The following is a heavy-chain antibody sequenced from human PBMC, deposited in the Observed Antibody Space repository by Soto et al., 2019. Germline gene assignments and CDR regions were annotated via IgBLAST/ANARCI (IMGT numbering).Heavy chain of an antibody. J-gene: IGHJ6*03. CDR2: IYYSGST. Sequence: TLSLTCAVSGYSISSSNWWGWIRQPPGKGLEWIGYIYYSGSTYYNPSLKSRVTMSVDTSKNQFSLKLSSVTAVDTAVYYCARSGPRGGPSLDYYYMDVWGKGTTVTVSS. V-gene: IGHV4-28*01. D-gene: IGHD3-16*01. CDR3: ARSGPRGGPSLDYYYMDV. CDR1: GYSISSSNW.